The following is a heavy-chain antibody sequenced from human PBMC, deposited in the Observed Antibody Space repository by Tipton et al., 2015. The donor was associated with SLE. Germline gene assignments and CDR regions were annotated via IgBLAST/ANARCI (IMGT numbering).Heavy chain of an antibody. Sequence: GLVKPSETLSLTCTVSGASISHYYWSWIRQPPGKGLEWIGYISHSGSTNYNPSLKSRVTISLDTSKNQFSLILNSVTAADTAVYYCARQSMAARPDFDFWGQGTLVTVSS. D-gene: IGHD6-6*01. V-gene: IGHV4-59*01. CDR3: ARQSMAARPDFDF. J-gene: IGHJ4*02. CDR1: GASISHYY. CDR2: ISHSGST.